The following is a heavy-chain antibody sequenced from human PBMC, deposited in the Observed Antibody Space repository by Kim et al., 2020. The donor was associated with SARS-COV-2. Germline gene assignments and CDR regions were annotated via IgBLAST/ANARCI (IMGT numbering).Heavy chain of an antibody. D-gene: IGHD3-22*01. CDR3: AKGNYDSSGYYPEFFGY. V-gene: IGHV3-9*01. Sequence: SVKGRFTISRDNAKNSLYLPMNSLRAEDTALYYCAKGNYDSSGYYPEFFGYWGQGTLVTVSS. J-gene: IGHJ4*02.